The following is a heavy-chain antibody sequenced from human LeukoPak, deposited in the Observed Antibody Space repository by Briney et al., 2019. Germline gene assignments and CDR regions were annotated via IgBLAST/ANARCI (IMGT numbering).Heavy chain of an antibody. CDR3: ARGVGAAAGTGYYYYMDV. CDR2: MNPNSGNT. CDR1: GYTFTSYD. Sequence: ASVKVSCKASGYTFTSYDINWVRQATGQGLEWRGWMNPNSGNTGYAQKFQGRVTMTRNTSISTAYMELSSLRSEDTAVYYCARGVGAAAGTGYYYYMDVWGKGTTVTVSS. V-gene: IGHV1-8*01. J-gene: IGHJ6*03. D-gene: IGHD6-13*01.